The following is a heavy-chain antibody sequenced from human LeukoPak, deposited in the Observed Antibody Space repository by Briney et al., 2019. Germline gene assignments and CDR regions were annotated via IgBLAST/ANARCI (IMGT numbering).Heavy chain of an antibody. Sequence: SETLSLTCTVSGGSISSYYWSWIRQPPGKGPEWIGYIYYSGSTNYNPSLKSRVTISVDTSKNQFSLKLSSVTAADTAVYYCARGSGIAVAGTGLDWGQGTLVTVSS. CDR1: GGSISSYY. CDR2: IYYSGST. CDR3: ARGSGIAVAGTGLD. D-gene: IGHD6-19*01. V-gene: IGHV4-59*01. J-gene: IGHJ4*02.